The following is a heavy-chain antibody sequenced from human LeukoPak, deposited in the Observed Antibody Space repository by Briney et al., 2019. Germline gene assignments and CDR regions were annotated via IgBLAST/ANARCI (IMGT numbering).Heavy chain of an antibody. V-gene: IGHV4-34*01. CDR2: INHSGST. Sequence: SETLSLTCAVYGGSFSGYYWGWIRQPPGKGLEWIGEINHSGSTNYNPSLKSRVTISVDTSKNQFSLKLSSVTAADTAVYYCARAGSEMATINYWGQGTLVTVSS. CDR1: GGSFSGYY. CDR3: ARAGSEMATINY. D-gene: IGHD5-12*01. J-gene: IGHJ4*02.